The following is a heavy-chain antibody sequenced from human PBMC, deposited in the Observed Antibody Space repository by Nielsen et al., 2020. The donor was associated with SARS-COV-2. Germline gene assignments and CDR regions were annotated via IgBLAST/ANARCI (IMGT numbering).Heavy chain of an antibody. CDR2: FNPEDGET. CDR3: ATTFAIFGEVRMDV. CDR1: GYTLTELS. V-gene: IGHV1-24*01. Sequence: ASVKVSCKVSGYTLTELSMNWVRQAPGNGVEWMGGFNPEDGETIYAQKFQGRVTMTEDTSTDTAYMELSSLRSEDTAVYYCATTFAIFGEVRMDVRGQGTAVTVSS. D-gene: IGHD3-3*01. J-gene: IGHJ6*02.